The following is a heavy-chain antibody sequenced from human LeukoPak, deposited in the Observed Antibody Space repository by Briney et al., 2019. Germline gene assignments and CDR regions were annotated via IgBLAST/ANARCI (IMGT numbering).Heavy chain of an antibody. CDR2: MSYSGYS. D-gene: IGHD5-24*01. Sequence: SETLSLTCTVSGGSISTYYWSWIRQPPGMGPEWIGYMSYSGYSQYNPSLRSRVSISVDTSNNQFSLKLNSVTATDTAVYYRSRRVVESAAITERNWFDPWGQGILVTVSS. J-gene: IGHJ5*02. CDR3: SRRVVESAAITERNWFDP. CDR1: GGSISTYY. V-gene: IGHV4-59*08.